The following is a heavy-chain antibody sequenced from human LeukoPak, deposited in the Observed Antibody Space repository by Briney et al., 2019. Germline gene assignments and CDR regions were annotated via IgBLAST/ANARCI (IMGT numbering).Heavy chain of an antibody. CDR2: IYYSGST. J-gene: IGHJ6*03. CDR3: ARALTNKVYAINAGYYYYMDV. Sequence: PSETLSLTCTVSGGSISSSSYYWGWIRQPPGKGLEWIGSIYYSGSTYYNPSLKSRVTISVDTSKDQFSLKLSSVTAADTAVYYCARALTNKVYAINAGYYYYMDVWGKGTTVTVSS. CDR1: GGSISSSSYY. V-gene: IGHV4-39*07. D-gene: IGHD2-8*01.